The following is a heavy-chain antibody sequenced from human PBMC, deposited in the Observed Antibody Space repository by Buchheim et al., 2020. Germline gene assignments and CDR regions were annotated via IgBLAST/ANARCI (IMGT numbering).Heavy chain of an antibody. J-gene: IGHJ6*02. Sequence: EVQLLESGGGLVQPGGSLRLSCAASGFTFSSYAMSLVRQAPGKGLEWVSAISGSGGSTYYADSVKGRFTISRDNSKNTLYLQMNSLRAEDTAVYYCAKATGPLLYYYDSSGYYGMDVWGQGTT. V-gene: IGHV3-23*01. CDR2: ISGSGGST. CDR3: AKATGPLLYYYDSSGYYGMDV. CDR1: GFTFSSYA. D-gene: IGHD3-22*01.